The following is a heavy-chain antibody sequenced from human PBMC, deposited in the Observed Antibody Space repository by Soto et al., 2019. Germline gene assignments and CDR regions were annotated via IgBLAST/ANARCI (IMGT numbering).Heavy chain of an antibody. D-gene: IGHD6-19*01. Sequence: GGSLRLSCVASGVTFTTNAMDWVRQAPGKGLEWVSFISGDDGSGNYADSVKGRFTISRDNSKNTLYLQMNGLRAEDTAIYYCVKEASGWKSRGSFDLWGRGTMVTVSS. CDR3: VKEASGWKSRGSFDL. CDR1: GVTFTTNA. CDR2: ISGDDGSG. J-gene: IGHJ3*01. V-gene: IGHV3-23*01.